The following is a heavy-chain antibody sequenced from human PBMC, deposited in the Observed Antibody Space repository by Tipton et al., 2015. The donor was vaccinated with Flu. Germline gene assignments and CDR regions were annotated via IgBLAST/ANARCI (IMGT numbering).Heavy chain of an antibody. CDR1: GGSISSSSDY. CDR2: IYYSGST. V-gene: IGHV4-39*01. CDR3: ARTYGPFYWFEP. D-gene: IGHD3-10*01. Sequence: TLSLTCNVSGGSISSSSDYWGWIRQPPGKGLEWIGTIYYSGSTYYNPSLRSRVTIYVDTSKNQFALRLSSATAADTAVYFCARTYGPFYWFEPWGQGTLVTVSS. J-gene: IGHJ5*02.